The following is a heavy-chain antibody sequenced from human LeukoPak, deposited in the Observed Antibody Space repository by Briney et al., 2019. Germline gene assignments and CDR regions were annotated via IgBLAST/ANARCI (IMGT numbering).Heavy chain of an antibody. V-gene: IGHV4-61*02. CDR3: ARSMMRSGCIRY. CDR2: IYTSGST. D-gene: IGHD3-22*01. J-gene: IGHJ4*02. CDR1: GGSISSGSYY. Sequence: PSQTLSLTCTVSGGSISSGSYYWSWIRQPAGKGLEWIGRIYTSGSTNYNPSLKSRVTISVDTSKNQFSLKLSSVTAADTAVYYCARSMMRSGCIRYWGQGTLVTVSS.